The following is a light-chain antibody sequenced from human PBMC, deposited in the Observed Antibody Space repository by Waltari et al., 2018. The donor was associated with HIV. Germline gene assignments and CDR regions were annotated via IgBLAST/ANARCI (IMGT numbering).Light chain of an antibody. V-gene: IGKV1-13*02. CDR1: QGIRSA. J-gene: IGKJ1*01. CDR2: DAS. Sequence: AIQLTQSPSSLSASVRDRVTITGRSSQGIRSALAWYQQKLGKAPNLMIYDASTLECGFPSMFSGSGSGTDFTLTISSLQPEDYATYYCLQFNSYPWTFGQGTKVEI. CDR3: LQFNSYPWT.